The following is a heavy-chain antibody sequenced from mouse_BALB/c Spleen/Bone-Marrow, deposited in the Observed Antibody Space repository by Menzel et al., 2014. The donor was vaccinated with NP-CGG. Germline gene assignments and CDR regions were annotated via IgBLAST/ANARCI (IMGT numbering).Heavy chain of an antibody. J-gene: IGHJ2*01. CDR3: ARRVTTANY. V-gene: IGHV1-9*01. Sequence: LVESGAELMKPGASVKISCKATGYTFSSYWTEWVKQRPGHGLEWIGEILPGSGSTNYNEKFKGKATFTADTSSNTAYMQLSSLTSEDSAVYYCARRVTTANYWGQGTTLTVSS. CDR1: GYTFSSYW. CDR2: ILPGSGST. D-gene: IGHD1-2*01.